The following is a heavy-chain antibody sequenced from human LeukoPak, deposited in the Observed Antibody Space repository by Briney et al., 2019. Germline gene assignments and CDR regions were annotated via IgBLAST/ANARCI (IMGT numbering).Heavy chain of an antibody. V-gene: IGHV1-18*01. CDR3: ASYGSGVQASFDY. D-gene: IGHD3-10*01. CDR1: GYTFTSYG. J-gene: IGHJ4*02. Sequence: GASVKVSCKASGYTFTSYGISWVRQAPGQGLEWMGWISAYNGNTNYAQKFQGRVTMTRDTSTSTVYMELSSLRSEDTAVYYCASYGSGVQASFDYWGQGTLVTVSS. CDR2: ISAYNGNT.